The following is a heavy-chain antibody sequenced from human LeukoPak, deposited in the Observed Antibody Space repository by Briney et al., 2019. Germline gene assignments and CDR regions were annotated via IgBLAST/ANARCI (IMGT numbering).Heavy chain of an antibody. CDR3: ARGTGRITIFSGFDY. Sequence: GGSLRLSCAASGFTFSSYWMHWVRQAPGKGLVWVSRINSDGSSTSYADSVKGRFTISRDNAKNTLYVQMNSLRAEDTAVYYCARGTGRITIFSGFDYWGQGTLVTVSS. J-gene: IGHJ4*02. D-gene: IGHD3-9*01. CDR1: GFTFSSYW. V-gene: IGHV3-74*01. CDR2: INSDGSST.